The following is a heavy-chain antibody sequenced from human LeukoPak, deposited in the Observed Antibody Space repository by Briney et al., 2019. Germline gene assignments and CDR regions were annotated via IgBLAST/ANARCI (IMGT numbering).Heavy chain of an antibody. V-gene: IGHV3-48*03. J-gene: IGHJ4*02. D-gene: IGHD1-26*01. CDR3: AKGWDSGPHFGS. CDR1: GGSITSST. Sequence: PSETLSLTCTVSGGSITSSTHYWAWIRQAPGKGLEWISYISSSGSTIYYGDSVKGRFTISRDSAKNSLYLQMNSLRAEDAAVYYCAKGWDSGPHFGSWGQGTLVTVSS. CDR2: ISSSGSTI.